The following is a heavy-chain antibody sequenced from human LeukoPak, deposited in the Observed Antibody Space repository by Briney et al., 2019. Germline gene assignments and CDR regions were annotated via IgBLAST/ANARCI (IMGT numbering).Heavy chain of an antibody. CDR3: ARDQRYSSGWFDRVYYFDY. D-gene: IGHD6-19*01. CDR2: ISSSSSYI. CDR1: GFTFSSYS. V-gene: IGHV3-21*01. J-gene: IGHJ4*02. Sequence: GGSLGLSCAASGFTFSSYSMNWVRQAPGKGLEWVSSISSSSSYIYYADSVKGRFTISRDNAKNSLYLQMNSLRAEDTAVYYCARDQRYSSGWFDRVYYFDYWGQGTLVTVSS.